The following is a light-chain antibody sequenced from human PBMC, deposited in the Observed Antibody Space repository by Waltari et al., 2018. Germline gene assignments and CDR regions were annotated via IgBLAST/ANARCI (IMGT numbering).Light chain of an antibody. CDR1: RNLLYSPNKKDF. CDR3: QQYYDTPYT. CDR2: WAA. J-gene: IGKJ2*01. V-gene: IGKV4-1*01. Sequence: IVLTQSPDSLVVSLGERATINCKSSRNLLYSPNKKDFLAWYQQKPRQPPELLIYWAATREAGVPDRCTGSGSGTECRLTISSLQAEDGAVYYCQQYYDTPYTFGQGTKLEIK.